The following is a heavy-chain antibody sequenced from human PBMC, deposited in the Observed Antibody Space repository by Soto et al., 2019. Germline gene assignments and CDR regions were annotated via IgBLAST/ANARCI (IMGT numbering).Heavy chain of an antibody. Sequence: QVKLVQSGAEVKKAGASVKVSCKASGYTFISYGIAWVRQAPGQGLEWMGWISTYNGKTNYAQKFQDRVTRTTETSTSTAYRDVRSLRSDDTALYYCARAEYATSWVGILHTGVHGVEIDFWGQGTLVTVSS. CDR1: GYTFISYG. J-gene: IGHJ4*02. CDR2: ISTYNGKT. D-gene: IGHD2-2*01. V-gene: IGHV1-18*01. CDR3: ARAEYATSWVGILHTGVHGVEIDF.